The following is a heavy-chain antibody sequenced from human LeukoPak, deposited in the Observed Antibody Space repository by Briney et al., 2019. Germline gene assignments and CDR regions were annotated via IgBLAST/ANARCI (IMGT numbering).Heavy chain of an antibody. D-gene: IGHD2/OR15-2a*01. J-gene: IGHJ4*02. V-gene: IGHV3-7*01. Sequence: GGSLRLSCAASGFTFSSYWMTWVRQAPGKGLEWVANIKKDGSIKAYVDSVKGRFTISRDNAKNSVYLQMNSLTTEDTAIYYCARVTNFCPGDYWGQGTLVTVSS. CDR2: IKKDGSIK. CDR3: ARVTNFCPGDY. CDR1: GFTFSSYW.